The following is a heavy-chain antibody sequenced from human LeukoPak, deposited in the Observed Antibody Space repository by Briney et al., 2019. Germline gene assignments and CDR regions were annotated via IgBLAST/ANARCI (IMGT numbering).Heavy chain of an antibody. CDR2: IYSGGST. V-gene: IGHV3-53*01. CDR1: GFTFSSNY. Sequence: GGSLRLSCAASGFTFSSNYMSWVRQAPGKGLEWVSVIYSGGSTYYADSVKGRFTISRDNSKNTLYLQMNSLRAEDTAVYYCARSYDSSGYWDGGFDYWGQGTLVTVSS. CDR3: ARSYDSSGYWDGGFDY. D-gene: IGHD3-22*01. J-gene: IGHJ4*02.